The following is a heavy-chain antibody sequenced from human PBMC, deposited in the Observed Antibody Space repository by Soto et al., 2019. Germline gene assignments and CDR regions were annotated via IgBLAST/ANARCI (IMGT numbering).Heavy chain of an antibody. Sequence: QVQLVESGGGVVQPGRSLRLSCAASGFTFSSYGMHWVRQAPGKGLEWGAVIWYDGSNKYYADSVKGRFTISRDNSKNTLYLQMNSLRAEDTAVYYCARAITMVRGVPADYWGQGTLVTVSS. CDR3: ARAITMVRGVPADY. J-gene: IGHJ4*02. CDR2: IWYDGSNK. CDR1: GFTFSSYG. V-gene: IGHV3-33*01. D-gene: IGHD3-10*01.